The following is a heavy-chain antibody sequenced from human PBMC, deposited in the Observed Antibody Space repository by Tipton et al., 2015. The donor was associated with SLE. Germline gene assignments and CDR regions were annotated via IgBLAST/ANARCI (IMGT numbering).Heavy chain of an antibody. CDR2: IYYSGRT. Sequence: TLSLTCTVSGDSISSYYDWSWLRQSPGKGLEWIAYIYYSGRTNYNPSLKSRVTISVDTSKNQFSLKLSSVTAADTAVYFCARDTGILYDGMDVWGQGTTVIVSS. J-gene: IGHJ6*02. D-gene: IGHD2-8*02. CDR3: ARDTGILYDGMDV. V-gene: IGHV4-59*12. CDR1: GDSISSYYD.